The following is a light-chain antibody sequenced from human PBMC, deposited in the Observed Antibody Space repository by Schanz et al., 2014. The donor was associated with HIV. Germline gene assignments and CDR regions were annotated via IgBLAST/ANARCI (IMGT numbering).Light chain of an antibody. V-gene: IGKV3-20*01. J-gene: IGKJ1*01. CDR3: QQYGSSLLWT. Sequence: EIVLTQSPGSLSLSPGGRATLSCGASQRLSSSYLAWYQQKRDQPPRLVIYATSTRAAGIPDRFSGSGSGTDFTLTISRLEPEDFAVYYCQQYGSSLLWTFGQGTKVEIK. CDR2: ATS. CDR1: QRLSSSY.